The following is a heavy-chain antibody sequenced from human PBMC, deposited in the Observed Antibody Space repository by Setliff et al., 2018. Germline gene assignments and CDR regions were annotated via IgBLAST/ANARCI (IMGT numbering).Heavy chain of an antibody. D-gene: IGHD3-3*01. CDR1: GYSFTNYW. CDR3: ARQAIFGSDAFDI. J-gene: IGHJ3*02. CDR2: IYPGDSDT. V-gene: IGHV5-51*01. Sequence: GESLTISCKGSGYSFTNYWIGWVRQMPGKGLEWMGIIYPGDSDTRYSPSFQGQVTISADKSISTAYLQWSSLKASDAAMYYCARQAIFGSDAFDIWGQGTMVTVSS.